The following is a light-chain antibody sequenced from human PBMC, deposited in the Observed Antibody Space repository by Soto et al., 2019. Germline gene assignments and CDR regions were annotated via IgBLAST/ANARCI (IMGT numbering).Light chain of an antibody. Sequence: QSVLTQPASVSGSPGQSITISCTGTGSDIGGYNYVSWYQQSPGKAPKLMIYDVTNRPSGVSNRFSGSKSGNTACLTISGLQAEDEADYYCSSYTSTSTLVVFGGGTKLTVL. CDR1: GSDIGGYNY. CDR3: SSYTSTSTLVV. V-gene: IGLV2-14*01. CDR2: DVT. J-gene: IGLJ2*01.